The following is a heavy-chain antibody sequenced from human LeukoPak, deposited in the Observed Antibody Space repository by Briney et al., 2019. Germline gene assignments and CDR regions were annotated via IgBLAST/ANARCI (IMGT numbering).Heavy chain of an antibody. Sequence: GGSLRLSCEVSGFAFSSYHMNWVRQAPGKGLEWVSSIGSSGSYIYYADSVKGRFTISRDNAKNSLYLQMNSLRAEDTAVYYCARAPSGYDPHFDYWGQGTLVTVSS. CDR2: IGSSGSYI. D-gene: IGHD5-12*01. V-gene: IGHV3-21*01. J-gene: IGHJ4*02. CDR1: GFAFSSYH. CDR3: ARAPSGYDPHFDY.